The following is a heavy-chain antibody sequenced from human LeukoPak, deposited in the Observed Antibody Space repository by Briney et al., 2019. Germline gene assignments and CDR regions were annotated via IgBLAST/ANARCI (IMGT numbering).Heavy chain of an antibody. D-gene: IGHD3-10*01. CDR2: IYSGGST. Sequence: GGSLRLSCAASGLTVSSNYMSWVRQAPGKGLEWVSVIYSGGSTYYADSVKGRFTISRDNSKNTLYLQMSSLRAEDTAVYYCARELWFGESSYYYYYYYMDVWGKGTTVTISS. J-gene: IGHJ6*03. CDR1: GLTVSSNY. V-gene: IGHV3-66*01. CDR3: ARELWFGESSYYYYYYYMDV.